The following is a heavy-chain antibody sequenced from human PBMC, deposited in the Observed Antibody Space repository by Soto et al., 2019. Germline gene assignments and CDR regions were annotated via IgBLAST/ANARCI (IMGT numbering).Heavy chain of an antibody. V-gene: IGHV3-23*01. Sequence: GGCLRLSCAGSGFTFSNYAMSWVRQAPGKGLEWVSAISSAVNAYYADSVKGRFTISRDNSKNTLSLQMNSLRAEDTAVYYCARAPKVSGSAQTRPDFWGQGSLVTVSS. CDR2: ISSAVNA. D-gene: IGHD6-6*01. CDR1: GFTFSNYA. CDR3: ARAPKVSGSAQTRPDF. J-gene: IGHJ4*02.